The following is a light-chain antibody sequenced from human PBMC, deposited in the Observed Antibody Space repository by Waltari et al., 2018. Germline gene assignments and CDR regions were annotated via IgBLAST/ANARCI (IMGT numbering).Light chain of an antibody. CDR2: GAS. CDR3: QQYGSSRLT. J-gene: IGKJ4*01. Sequence: EIVLTQSPGTLSLSPGERATLSCRASQSVSSSYLAWHQQRPGQAPRLLIYGASSRATGIPDRFSGSGSGTDFTLTISRLEPEDSAVYYCQQYGSSRLTFGGGTKVEIK. V-gene: IGKV3-20*01. CDR1: QSVSSSY.